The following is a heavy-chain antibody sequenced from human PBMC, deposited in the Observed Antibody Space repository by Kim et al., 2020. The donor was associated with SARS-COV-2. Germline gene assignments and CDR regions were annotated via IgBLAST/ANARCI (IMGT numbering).Heavy chain of an antibody. V-gene: IGHV4-59*01. Sequence: SETLSLRCTVSGASISPYYWSWIRQPPGKGLEWIGHIYNSGSTNYNPSLESRVAISVDTSNNQFSLKLTSVTAADTAIYYCARLGTVRPYASNFWGHG. J-gene: IGHJ3*01. D-gene: IGHD4-4*01. CDR1: GASISPYY. CDR3: ARLGTVRPYASNF. CDR2: IYNSGST.